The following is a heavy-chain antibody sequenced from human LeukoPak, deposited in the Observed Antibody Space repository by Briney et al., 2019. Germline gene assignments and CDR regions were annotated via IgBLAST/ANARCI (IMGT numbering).Heavy chain of an antibody. V-gene: IGHV5-51*01. D-gene: IGHD5-18*01. CDR2: IYPGDSDT. CDR3: ARQYNYGYDY. Sequence: GESVKISCKGSGYSFPIYWIGWVRQMPGKGLEWIGIIYPGDSDTRYDPSFQGQVTMSADKSISTAYLQWSSLKASDTAIYYCARQYNYGYDYWGQGTLVTVSS. J-gene: IGHJ4*02. CDR1: GYSFPIYW.